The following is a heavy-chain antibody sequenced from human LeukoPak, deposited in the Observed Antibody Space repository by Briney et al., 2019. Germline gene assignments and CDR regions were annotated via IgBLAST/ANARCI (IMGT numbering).Heavy chain of an antibody. V-gene: IGHV4-59*01. D-gene: IGHD3-22*01. CDR2: TYYSGSN. Sequence: SETLSLTCTVSGGSISSYYWSWIRQPPGKGLEWIGYTYYSGSNNYNPSLKSRVTISVDTSKNQFSLKLSSVTAADTAVYYCARGANYYDSSGYGPWGQGTLVTVSS. CDR1: GGSISSYY. J-gene: IGHJ5*02. CDR3: ARGANYYDSSGYGP.